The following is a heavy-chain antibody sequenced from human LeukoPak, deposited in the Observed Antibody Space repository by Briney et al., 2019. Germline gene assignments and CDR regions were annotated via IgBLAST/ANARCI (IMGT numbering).Heavy chain of an antibody. V-gene: IGHV4-59*01. D-gene: IGHD3-3*01. Sequence: SETLSLTCTVSGGSISSYYWSWIRQPPGKGLEWIGYIYYSGSTNYNPSLKSRDTISVDTSKNQFSLKLSSVTAADTAVYYCARAYTGGFLEWLGGNWFDPWGQGTLVTVSS. J-gene: IGHJ5*02. CDR1: GGSISSYY. CDR3: ARAYTGGFLEWLGGNWFDP. CDR2: IYYSGST.